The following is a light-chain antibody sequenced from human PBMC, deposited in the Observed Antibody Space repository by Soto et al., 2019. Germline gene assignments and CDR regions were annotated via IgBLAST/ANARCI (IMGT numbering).Light chain of an antibody. CDR1: QSVSSY. V-gene: IGKV3-11*01. Sequence: EIVLTQSPATLSLSPGESATLSCRASQSVSSYLAWYQQKPGQAPRLLIYDASNRATGIPARFSGSGSGTDFTLTISSLDPEDFAVYYCQQRSNWPPTFGQGTKVDIK. J-gene: IGKJ1*01. CDR2: DAS. CDR3: QQRSNWPPT.